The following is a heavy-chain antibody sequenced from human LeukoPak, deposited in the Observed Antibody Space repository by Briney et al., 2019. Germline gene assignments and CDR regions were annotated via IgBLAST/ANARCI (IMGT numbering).Heavy chain of an antibody. D-gene: IGHD1/OR15-1a*01. J-gene: IGHJ6*02. V-gene: IGHV1-2*06. Sequence: ASVKVSCKASGYAFTGYYMHWVRQAPGQGLEWMGRINPNSGGTNYAQKFQGRVTMTRDTSISTAYMELSRLRSDDTAVYYCARDQETLYNWNIYYYYGMDVWGQGTTVTVSS. CDR2: INPNSGGT. CDR3: ARDQETLYNWNIYYYYGMDV. CDR1: GYAFTGYY.